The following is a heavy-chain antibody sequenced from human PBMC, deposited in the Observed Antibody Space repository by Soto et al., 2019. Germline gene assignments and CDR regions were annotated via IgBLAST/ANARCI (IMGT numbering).Heavy chain of an antibody. CDR3: VREDDGGDRDYYGLDV. V-gene: IGHV4-30-4*01. D-gene: IGHD4-17*01. J-gene: IGHJ6*02. CDR1: GGSISSDHYH. CDR2: IHYSGSV. Sequence: QVQLQESGPGLVRPSQTLSLTCTVSGGSISSDHYHWTWIRQTPGKGLEWIGYIHYSGSVYYNPSLQSRVTMSVDTSKILFSLKLGSVTAADTAVYFCVREDDGGDRDYYGLDVWGQGTTVTVSS.